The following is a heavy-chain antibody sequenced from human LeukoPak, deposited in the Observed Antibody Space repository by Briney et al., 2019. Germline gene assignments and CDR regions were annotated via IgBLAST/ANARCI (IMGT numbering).Heavy chain of an antibody. CDR1: GYTFSSYG. V-gene: IGHV1-18*01. Sequence: EASVKVSCKASGYTFSSYGISWVRQAPGQGLEWMAWISAYNGKTNFARKLQGRVTMTTDTSTSTAYMELRSLRSDDTAVYYCARRVAAAGKGGIDYWGQGTLVTVSS. D-gene: IGHD6-13*01. CDR2: ISAYNGKT. CDR3: ARRVAAAGKGGIDY. J-gene: IGHJ4*02.